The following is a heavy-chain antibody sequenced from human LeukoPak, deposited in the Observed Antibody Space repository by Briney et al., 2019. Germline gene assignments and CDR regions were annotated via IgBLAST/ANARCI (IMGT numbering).Heavy chain of an antibody. J-gene: IGHJ5*02. CDR1: GFTVSSNY. V-gene: IGHV3-53*01. Sequence: PGGSLRLSCAASGFTVSSNYMSWVRQAPGKGVEWVSVIYSGGSTYYADSVEGRFTISRDNSKNTLYLQMNSLRAEDTAVYYCARVSSSLDLDPWGQGTLVTVSS. CDR2: IYSGGST. D-gene: IGHD6-13*01. CDR3: ARVSSSLDLDP.